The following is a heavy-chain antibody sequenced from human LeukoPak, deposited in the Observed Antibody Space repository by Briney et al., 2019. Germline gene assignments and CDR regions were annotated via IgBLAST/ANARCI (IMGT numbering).Heavy chain of an antibody. Sequence: SETLSLXCTVSGGSISSYYWSWIRQPPGKGLEWIGYIYYSGSTNYNPSLKSRVTISVDTSKNQFSLKLSSVTAADTAVYYCARGAGDILTGYYNEDWFDPWGQGTLVTVSS. J-gene: IGHJ5*02. CDR2: IYYSGST. CDR3: ARGAGDILTGYYNEDWFDP. D-gene: IGHD3-9*01. CDR1: GGSISSYY. V-gene: IGHV4-59*01.